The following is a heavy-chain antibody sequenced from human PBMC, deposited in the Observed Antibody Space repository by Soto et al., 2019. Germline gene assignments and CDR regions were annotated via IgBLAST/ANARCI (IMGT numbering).Heavy chain of an antibody. D-gene: IGHD3-16*02. CDR2: IKSKAGGGAI. J-gene: IGHJ3*01. Sequence: EVQLVESGGGLVKPGGSLRLSCAASGFTFSDAWMNWVRQAPGKGLEWVGRIKSKAGGGAIDYAAPVKGRLTISRDDSKDTWFLQITTLKTEDTAVYYCPPDGYFGGGVFVFHFGGQGTMITVSS. V-gene: IGHV3-15*07. CDR1: GFTFSDAW. CDR3: PPDGYFGGGVFVFHF.